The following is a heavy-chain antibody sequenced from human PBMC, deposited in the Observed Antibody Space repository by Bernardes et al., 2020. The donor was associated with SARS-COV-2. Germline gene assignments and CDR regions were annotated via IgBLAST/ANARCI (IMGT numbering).Heavy chain of an antibody. CDR2: ISTSSSYI. Sequence: GGSLRLSCAASGFTFSSYTMNWVRQATGKGLEWISSISTSSSYISYSDSVRGRFTISRDNAKNSVSLQMNSLRGEDTAVYYCARVDFSNLYYFDYWGQGTPVTVSS. V-gene: IGHV3-21*06. D-gene: IGHD4-4*01. CDR3: ARVDFSNLYYFDY. CDR1: GFTFSSYT. J-gene: IGHJ4*02.